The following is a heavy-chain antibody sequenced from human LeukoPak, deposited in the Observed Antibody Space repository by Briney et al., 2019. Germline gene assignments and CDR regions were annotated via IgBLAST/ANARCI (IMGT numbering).Heavy chain of an antibody. CDR2: IRSKALYGTR. CDR1: GFNFGGYA. Sequence: GGSLRLSCTGCGFNFGGYAINWVRQAPGQGLEWVGFIRSKALYGTREYAASVEGRFTISRDDSKGIAYLQMNALKIEDTAVYYCDRDNVNYYAPDYWGQGTLVTVSS. V-gene: IGHV3-49*04. CDR3: DRDNVNYYAPDY. D-gene: IGHD1-7*01. J-gene: IGHJ4*02.